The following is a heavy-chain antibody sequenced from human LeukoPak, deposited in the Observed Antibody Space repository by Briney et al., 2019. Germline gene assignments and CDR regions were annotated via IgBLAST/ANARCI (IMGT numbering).Heavy chain of an antibody. D-gene: IGHD6-13*01. V-gene: IGHV4-61*01. Sequence: SETLSLTCVVSGGSIRTSSYYWSWIRQPPGKGLEWIGYIYYSGSTNYNPSLKSRVTISVDTSKNQFSLKLSSVTAADTAVYYCARYVAAAGYFDYWGQGTLVTVSS. CDR3: ARYVAAAGYFDY. J-gene: IGHJ4*02. CDR1: GGSIRTSSYY. CDR2: IYYSGST.